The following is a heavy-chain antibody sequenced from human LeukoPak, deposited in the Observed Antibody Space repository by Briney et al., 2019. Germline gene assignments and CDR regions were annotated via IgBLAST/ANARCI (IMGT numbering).Heavy chain of an antibody. D-gene: IGHD2-21*02. CDR1: GITFSNYA. J-gene: IGHJ4*02. Sequence: GGSLRLSCVASGITFSNYAVSWVRQAPGKGLEWVSAISGSGGSTYYADSVKGRFTISRDNSKNTLYLQMNSLRAEDTAVYYCAKATRMVVTATYLYYFDYWGQGTLVTVSS. CDR2: ISGSGGST. V-gene: IGHV3-23*01. CDR3: AKATRMVVTATYLYYFDY.